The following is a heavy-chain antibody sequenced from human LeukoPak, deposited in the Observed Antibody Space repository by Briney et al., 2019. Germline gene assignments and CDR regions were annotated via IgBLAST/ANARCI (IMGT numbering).Heavy chain of an antibody. CDR3: ARCIGVRGDWYFDL. CDR1: GFTFSSYG. D-gene: IGHD2-8*01. V-gene: IGHV3-33*01. CDR2: IWYDGSNR. Sequence: PGGSLRLSCAPSGFTFSSYGMHWVRQAPGRGLEWVAVIWYDGSNRYYADSVEGRFTISRDNSKNTLYLEMNSLGAEDTALYYCARCIGVRGDWYFDLWGRGTLVTVSS. J-gene: IGHJ2*01.